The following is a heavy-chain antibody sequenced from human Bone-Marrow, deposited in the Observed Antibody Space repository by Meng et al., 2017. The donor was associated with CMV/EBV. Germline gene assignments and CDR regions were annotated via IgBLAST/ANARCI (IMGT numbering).Heavy chain of an antibody. Sequence: SETLSLTCTVSGGSVNSGSYYWNWIRQPPGKGLEWMGSVYFSGVTNYSPSLKSRVTVSMDTSKNHFSLKMSYMTAADTAVYYCARGGPRGYHGMAVCGQGTTVTVSS. CDR2: VYFSGVT. J-gene: IGHJ6*02. D-gene: IGHD3-10*01. CDR1: GGSVNSGSYY. V-gene: IGHV4-61*03. CDR3: ARGGPRGYHGMAV.